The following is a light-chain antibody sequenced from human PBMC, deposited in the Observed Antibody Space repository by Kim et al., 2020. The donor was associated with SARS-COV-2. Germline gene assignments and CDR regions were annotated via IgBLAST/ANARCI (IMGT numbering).Light chain of an antibody. CDR2: DND. CDR1: SSNIGNNV. J-gene: IGLJ1*01. CDR3: AVWDDSLNGWV. V-gene: IGLV1-36*01. Sequence: RQRVTISCSGSSSNIGNNVVRWYQQVPQKGPKLLIYDNDLLASGVSDRFSGSKSGTSTSLAISGLLSEDEADYYCAVWDDSLNGWVFGTGTKVTVL.